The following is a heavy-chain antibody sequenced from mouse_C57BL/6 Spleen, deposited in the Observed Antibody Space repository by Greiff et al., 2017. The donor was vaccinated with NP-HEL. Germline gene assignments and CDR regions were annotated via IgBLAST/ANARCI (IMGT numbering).Heavy chain of an antibody. V-gene: IGHV1-82*01. CDR2: IYPGDGGT. CDR1: GYAFSSSW. D-gene: IGHD1-1*01. J-gene: IGHJ1*03. Sequence: QVQLKESGPELVKPGASVKISCKASGYAFSSSWMNWVKQRPGKGLEWIGRIYPGDGGTNYNGQFKGKATLTADKSSSTAYMQLSSLTSEDSAVYFCAPYYDGSSPWYFDVWGTGTTVTVSS. CDR3: APYYDGSSPWYFDV.